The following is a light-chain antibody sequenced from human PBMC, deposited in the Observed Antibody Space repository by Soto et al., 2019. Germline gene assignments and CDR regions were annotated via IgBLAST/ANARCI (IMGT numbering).Light chain of an antibody. CDR3: V. CDR2: DVK. V-gene: IGLV2-11*01. J-gene: IGLJ1*01. CDR1: SSDVGGYNY. Sequence: QSALTQPRSVSGSPGQSVTLSCTGTSSDVGGYNYVTWYQQYPGKAPKVMIYDVKTRPSGVPDRFSGSKSGNTASLTISGLQAEDEADHTFVFGTGTKVTVL.